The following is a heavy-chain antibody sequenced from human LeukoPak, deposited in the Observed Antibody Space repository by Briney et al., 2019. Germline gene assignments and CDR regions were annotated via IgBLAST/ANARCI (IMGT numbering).Heavy chain of an antibody. CDR1: GYTFTGYY. CDR2: INPNSGGT. V-gene: IGHV1-2*02. CDR3: ARVYQLLENNWFDP. D-gene: IGHD2-2*01. Sequence: ASVKVSCKASGYTFTGYYMHWVRQAPGQGLEWMGWINPNSGGTNYAQKFHGRVTMTRDTSISTAYMELSRLRSDDTAVYYCARVYQLLENNWFDPWGQGTLVTVSS. J-gene: IGHJ5*02.